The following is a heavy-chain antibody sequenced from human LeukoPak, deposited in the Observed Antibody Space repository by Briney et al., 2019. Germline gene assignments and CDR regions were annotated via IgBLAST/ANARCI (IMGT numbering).Heavy chain of an antibody. V-gene: IGHV3-30*02. Sequence: PGGSLRLSCAASGFTFSSNGMHWVRQAPGKGLEWVAFIRYDGSNKYYADSVKGRFTISRDNSKNTLYLQMNTPRAEDTAVYYCARDEIDYWGQGTLVTVSS. CDR2: IRYDGSNK. CDR3: ARDEIDY. J-gene: IGHJ4*02. CDR1: GFTFSSNG.